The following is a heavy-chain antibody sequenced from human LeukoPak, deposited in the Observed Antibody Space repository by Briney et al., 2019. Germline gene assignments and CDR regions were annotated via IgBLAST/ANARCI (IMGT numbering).Heavy chain of an antibody. D-gene: IGHD6-19*01. V-gene: IGHV4-38-2*02. J-gene: IGHJ4*02. CDR3: ARDEAG. CDR1: GYSISSGYY. Sequence: TSETLSLTCAVSGYSISSGYYWGWIRQPPWKGLEWIGSIYHSGSTYYNPSLKSRVAISVDTSKNQFSLKLSSVTAADTAVYYCARDEAGWGQGTLVTVSS. CDR2: IYHSGST.